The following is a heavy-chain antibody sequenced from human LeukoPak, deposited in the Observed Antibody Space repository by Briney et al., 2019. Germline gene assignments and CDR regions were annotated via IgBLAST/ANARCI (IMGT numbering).Heavy chain of an antibody. D-gene: IGHD3-22*01. CDR2: IIPIFGTA. Sequence: VASVKVSCKASGYTVTSYYMHWVRQAPGQGLEWMGGIIPIFGTANYAQKFQGRVTITADESTSTAYMELSSLRSEDTAVYYCARDLPNYYDSSPFDYWGQGTPVTVSS. CDR1: GYTVTSYY. V-gene: IGHV1-69*13. J-gene: IGHJ4*02. CDR3: ARDLPNYYDSSPFDY.